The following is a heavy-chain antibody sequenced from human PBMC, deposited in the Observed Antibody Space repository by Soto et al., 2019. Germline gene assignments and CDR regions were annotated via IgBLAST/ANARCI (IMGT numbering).Heavy chain of an antibody. CDR3: ARRYSSGSYDVFDI. CDR1: GGFSSHYY. D-gene: IGHD6-19*01. J-gene: IGHJ3*02. Sequence: QVQLQESGPGLVKPSETLSLTCTVSGGFSSHYYWSWIRQPPGKELEWIGYIYHIGTTNYNPSLESRVTLSADTSKNESSLRLNSVTAADTAVYYCARRYSSGSYDVFDIWGQGTMVTVSS. V-gene: IGHV4-59*01. CDR2: IYHIGTT.